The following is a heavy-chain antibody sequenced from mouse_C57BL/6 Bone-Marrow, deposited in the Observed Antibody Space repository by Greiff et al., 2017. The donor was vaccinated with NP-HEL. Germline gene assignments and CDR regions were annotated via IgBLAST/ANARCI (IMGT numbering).Heavy chain of an antibody. Sequence: VQLQQSGAELVKPGASVKMSCKASGYTFTSYWITWVKQRPVQGLEWIGDIYPGSGSTHYNEKFKSKATLTVDTSSSTAYMQLSTLTSEGSAVYYYAREGYYRPIAYWGQGTLVTVSA. V-gene: IGHV1-55*01. J-gene: IGHJ3*01. CDR3: AREGYYRPIAY. CDR2: IYPGSGST. CDR1: GYTFTSYW. D-gene: IGHD1-1*01.